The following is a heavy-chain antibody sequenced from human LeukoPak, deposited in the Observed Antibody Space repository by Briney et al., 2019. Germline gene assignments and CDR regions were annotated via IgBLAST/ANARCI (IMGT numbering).Heavy chain of an antibody. CDR2: IYHSGST. D-gene: IGHD6-13*01. J-gene: IGHJ5*02. CDR3: ARVWQQLPRGWFDP. V-gene: IGHV4-38-2*01. Sequence: SETLSLTCAVSGGSISSGYYWGWIRQPPGKGLEWIGSIYHSGSTYYNPSLKSRVTISVDTSKNQFSLKLSSVTAADTAVYYCARVWQQLPRGWFDPWGQGTLVTVSS. CDR1: GGSISSGYY.